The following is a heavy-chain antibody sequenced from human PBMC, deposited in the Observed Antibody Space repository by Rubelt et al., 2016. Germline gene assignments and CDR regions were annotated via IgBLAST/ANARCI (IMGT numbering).Heavy chain of an antibody. J-gene: IGHJ6*02. D-gene: IGHD6-19*01. Sequence: QVQLQESGPGLVKPSQTLSLTCTVSGGSISSGGYYWSWIRQHPGKGLEWIGYIYYSGSTNYNPSSMGRVTVSGDTSKNQCSRKLRSVTAADTAVYYCAREGEDSSGWYGGMDVWGQGTTVTVSS. CDR2: IYYSGST. CDR3: AREGEDSSGWYGGMDV. V-gene: IGHV4-31*03. CDR1: GGSISSGGYY.